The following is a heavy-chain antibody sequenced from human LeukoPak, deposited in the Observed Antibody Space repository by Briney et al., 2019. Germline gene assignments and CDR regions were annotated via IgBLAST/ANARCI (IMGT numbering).Heavy chain of an antibody. Sequence: SETLSLTCAVYGRSFSGYYWSWIRQPPGKGLEWIGEINHSGSTNYNPSLKSRVTISVDTSKNQFSLKLSSVTAADTAVYYCASASNRYIFDYWGQGTLVTVSS. CDR1: GRSFSGYY. D-gene: IGHD1-14*01. CDR3: ASASNRYIFDY. V-gene: IGHV4-34*01. J-gene: IGHJ4*02. CDR2: INHSGST.